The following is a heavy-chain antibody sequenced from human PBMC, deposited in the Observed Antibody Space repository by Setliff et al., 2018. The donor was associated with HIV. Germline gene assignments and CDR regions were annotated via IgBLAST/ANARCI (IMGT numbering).Heavy chain of an antibody. J-gene: IGHJ5*02. CDR2: IETTGTV. CDR1: GDSIRSQF. D-gene: IGHD3-3*01. Sequence: PSETLSLTCNLSGDSIRSQFWTWIRQTPGKGLEWIASIETTGTVNYSPSLKSRVSISLDPSRSQFSLTLRSVTAADTAVYYCARVPSAGVRGRPDLNHWFDPWGQGTLVTVSS. V-gene: IGHV4-4*08. CDR3: ARVPSAGVRGRPDLNHWFDP.